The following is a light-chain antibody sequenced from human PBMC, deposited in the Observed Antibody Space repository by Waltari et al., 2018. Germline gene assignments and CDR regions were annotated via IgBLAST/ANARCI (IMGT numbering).Light chain of an antibody. CDR3: QQYQTFRT. J-gene: IGKJ1*01. Sequence: IQMTQSPSTLSASVGDRVTIPCRASQTKSTWLAWYQHKPGQAPKLLIYDASTIQSGVPSRFSGSGSGTEFSLTISTLQPDDFATYYCQQYQTFRTFGRGTRVELK. V-gene: IGKV1-5*01. CDR2: DAS. CDR1: QTKSTW.